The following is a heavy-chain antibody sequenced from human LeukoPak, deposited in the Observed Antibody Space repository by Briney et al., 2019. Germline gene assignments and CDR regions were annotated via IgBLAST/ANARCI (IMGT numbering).Heavy chain of an antibody. CDR3: AKDRSNYVDY. J-gene: IGHJ4*02. CDR2: ISWDGGST. Sequence: PGGSLRLSCAASGFTFDDYTMHWVRQAPGKGLEWVSLISWDGGSTYYADSVKGRFTISRDNSKNSLYLQMNSLRAEDTALYYCAKDRSNYVDYWGQGTLVTVSS. D-gene: IGHD3-10*01. V-gene: IGHV3-43D*03. CDR1: GFTFDDYT.